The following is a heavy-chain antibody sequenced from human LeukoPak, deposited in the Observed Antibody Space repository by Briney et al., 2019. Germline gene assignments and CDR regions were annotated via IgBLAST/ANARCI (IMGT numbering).Heavy chain of an antibody. CDR1: GFTFSSYG. D-gene: IGHD3-22*01. V-gene: IGHV3-30*02. Sequence: GGSLRLSCAASGFTFSSYGMHWVRQAPAKGLEWVAFIRYDGSNKYYADSVKGRFTISRDNSKNTLYLQMNSLRAEDTAVYYCAKMRQDELRQNYYDSSGYLDYWGQGTLVTVSS. CDR2: IRYDGSNK. J-gene: IGHJ4*02. CDR3: AKMRQDELRQNYYDSSGYLDY.